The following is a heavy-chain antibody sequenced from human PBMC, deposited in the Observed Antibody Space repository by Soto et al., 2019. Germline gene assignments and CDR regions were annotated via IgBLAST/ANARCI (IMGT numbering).Heavy chain of an antibody. J-gene: IGHJ3*02. CDR1: GFSVSATKY. CDR2: IYSGGTY. V-gene: IGHV3-53*04. CDR3: ARANDLNAFDM. Sequence: EVQLVESGGGLVQPGGSLRLSCVASGFSVSATKYMNWLRQAPDKGLEWVSVIYSGGTYYYADSVKGRFTISRHDSKNTLYLPMDSLRPEDTAVYFCARANDLNAFDMWGQGTMVTVSS.